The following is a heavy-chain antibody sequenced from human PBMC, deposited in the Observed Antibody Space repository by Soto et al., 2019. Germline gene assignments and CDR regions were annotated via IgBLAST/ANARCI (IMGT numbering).Heavy chain of an antibody. V-gene: IGHV4-34*01. CDR1: GGSFSGSY. D-gene: IGHD6-19*01. CDR3: ARVVGSSGWYYGSFDI. J-gene: IGHJ3*02. CDR2: INQRGST. Sequence: PSETLSLTCAVYGGSFSGSYWNWIRQPPGKGLEWIGEINQRGSTNYNPSLKSRVTISVDTSKNQFSLKLSSVTAADSAVFYCARVVGSSGWYYGSFDIWGPGTMVTVSS.